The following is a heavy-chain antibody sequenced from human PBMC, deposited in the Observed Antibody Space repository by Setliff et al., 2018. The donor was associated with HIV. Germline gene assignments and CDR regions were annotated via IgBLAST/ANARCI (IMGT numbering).Heavy chain of an antibody. CDR2: MNANTGNT. CDR3: ARVAAAIAVSGSRARFDY. V-gene: IGHV1-8*02. J-gene: IGHJ4*02. CDR1: GYTFTSYD. Sequence: ASVKVSCKASGYTFTSYDINWVRQAAGQGLEWMGWMNANTGNTGYAQKFQGRVTMTRNTSISTAYMELSSLTSDDTAVYYCARVAAAIAVSGSRARFDYWGQGSPVTVSS. D-gene: IGHD6-19*01.